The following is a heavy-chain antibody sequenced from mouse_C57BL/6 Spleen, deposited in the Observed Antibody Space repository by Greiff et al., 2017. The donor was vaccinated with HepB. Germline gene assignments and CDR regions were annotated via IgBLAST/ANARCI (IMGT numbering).Heavy chain of an antibody. CDR3: SRSRPITTVVSDY. D-gene: IGHD1-1*01. Sequence: EVKLMESVAELVRPGASVKLSCTASGFNIKNTYMHWVKQRPEQGLEWIGRIDPANGNTTYAPKFQGKATLTADTSTNTAYLQLSSLTSEDTAIYSCSRSRPITTVVSDYWGQGTTLTVSS. CDR1: GFNIKNTY. CDR2: IDPANGNT. J-gene: IGHJ2*01. V-gene: IGHV14-3*01.